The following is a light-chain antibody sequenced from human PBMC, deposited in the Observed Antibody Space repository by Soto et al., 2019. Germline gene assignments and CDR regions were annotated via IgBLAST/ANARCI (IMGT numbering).Light chain of an antibody. CDR2: GAS. J-gene: IGKJ4*01. CDR3: QQYNQWPLT. V-gene: IGKV3-15*01. Sequence: EIVMTQSPATLSVSPGERATLSCRASQSVTSNLAWYQQKPGQAPSLLIYGASTRATGIPARFSGSGSGTEFTLTISSLQSEDFAVYYCQQYNQWPLTFGGGTKVEIQ. CDR1: QSVTSN.